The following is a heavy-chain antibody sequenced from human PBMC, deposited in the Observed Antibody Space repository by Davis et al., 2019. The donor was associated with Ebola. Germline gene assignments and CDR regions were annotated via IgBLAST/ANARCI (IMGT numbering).Heavy chain of an antibody. CDR1: GGSISSGDYY. D-gene: IGHD2-8*01. V-gene: IGHV4-30-4*01. Sequence: SETLSLTCTVSGGSISSGDYYWSWIRQPPGKGLEWIGYINYSGSTYYNPSLKSRVTISVDTSKNQFSLKLSSVTAADTAVYYCARGAVSLGYYYYYGMDVWGQGTTVTVSS. CDR3: ARGAVSLGYYYYYGMDV. CDR2: INYSGST. J-gene: IGHJ6*02.